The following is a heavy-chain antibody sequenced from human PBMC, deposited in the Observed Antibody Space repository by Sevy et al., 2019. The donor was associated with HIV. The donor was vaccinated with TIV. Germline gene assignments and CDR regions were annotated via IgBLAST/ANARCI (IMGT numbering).Heavy chain of an antibody. Sequence: ASVKVSCKASGYTFTGYYMHWVRQAPGQGLEWMGWINPNSGGTNYAQKFQGRVTMTRDTSFSTAYMELSRLRSDDTAVYYCARFHPPRLLFDYWGQGTLVTVSS. D-gene: IGHD6-25*01. CDR3: ARFHPPRLLFDY. J-gene: IGHJ4*02. CDR1: GYTFTGYY. V-gene: IGHV1-2*02. CDR2: INPNSGGT.